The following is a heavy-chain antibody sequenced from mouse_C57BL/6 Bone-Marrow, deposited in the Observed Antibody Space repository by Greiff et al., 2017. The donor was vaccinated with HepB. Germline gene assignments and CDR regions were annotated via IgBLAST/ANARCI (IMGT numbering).Heavy chain of an antibody. CDR2: ISSGGSYT. V-gene: IGHV5-6*01. CDR1: GFTFSSYG. D-gene: IGHD1-1*01. J-gene: IGHJ1*03. Sequence: EVHLVESGGDLVKPGGSLKLSCAASGFTFSSYGMSWVRPTPDKRLEWVATISSGGSYTYYPDSVKGRFTISRDNAKNTLYLHMSSLKSEDTAMYYCARRGYGRSHWYGDVWGTGTTVTGSA. CDR3: ARRGYGRSHWYGDV.